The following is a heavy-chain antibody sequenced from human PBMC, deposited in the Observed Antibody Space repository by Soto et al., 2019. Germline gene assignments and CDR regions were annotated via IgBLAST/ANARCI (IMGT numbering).Heavy chain of an antibody. CDR1: GGTFSTYT. Sequence: SVKVSCKASGGTFSTYTITWVRQAPGQGLEWMGRIIPIIGIINYAQKFQGRVTISADKFTGTAYMELTGLRSDDTAVYYCARPLGYCNSINCWHAFDIWGQGTMVTVSS. CDR2: IIPIIGII. V-gene: IGHV1-69*02. D-gene: IGHD2-2*03. CDR3: ARPLGYCNSINCWHAFDI. J-gene: IGHJ3*02.